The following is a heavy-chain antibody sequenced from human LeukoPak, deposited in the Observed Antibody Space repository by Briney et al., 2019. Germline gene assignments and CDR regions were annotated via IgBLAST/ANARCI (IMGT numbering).Heavy chain of an antibody. J-gene: IGHJ4*02. V-gene: IGHV4-59*01. CDR2: IYYSGST. CDR3: ARVLVRGGYYYFDY. CDR1: GGSLKSYY. Sequence: SETLSLTCSVSGGSLKSYYWNWIRQPPGKGLEWIGYIYYSGSTNYNPSLKSRVTISVDTSKNQFSLKLSSVTAADTAVYYCARVLVRGGYYYFDYWGQGTLVTVSS. D-gene: IGHD3-10*01.